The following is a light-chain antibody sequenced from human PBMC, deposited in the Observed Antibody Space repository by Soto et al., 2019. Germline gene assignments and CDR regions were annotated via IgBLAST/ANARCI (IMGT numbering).Light chain of an antibody. J-gene: IGLJ1*01. Sequence: QSALTQSPCASGCPGQSITISCTGTSSDIGGYNSVSWYQQHPGKAPKVMIYDVTKRPSGVPDRFSGSKSGNTASLTVSALQAEDEADYYCSSYTDRKNLVFGTGTKVTVL. CDR1: SSDIGGYNS. V-gene: IGLV2-8*01. CDR3: SSYTDRKNLV. CDR2: DVT.